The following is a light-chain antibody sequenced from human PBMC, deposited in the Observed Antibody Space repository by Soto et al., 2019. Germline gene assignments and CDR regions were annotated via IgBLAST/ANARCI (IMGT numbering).Light chain of an antibody. CDR2: WAS. CDR1: QSVLYSSNNKNY. CDR3: HHFGSLPET. J-gene: IGKJ1*01. V-gene: IGKV4-1*01. Sequence: DTVMTQSPDSLAVSLGERATINCKSSQSVLYSSNNKNYLAWYQQKPGQPPKLLISWASTRESGVPDRFSGSGSGTDFTLTISRLEPEDFAVYYCHHFGSLPETFGQGTNVE.